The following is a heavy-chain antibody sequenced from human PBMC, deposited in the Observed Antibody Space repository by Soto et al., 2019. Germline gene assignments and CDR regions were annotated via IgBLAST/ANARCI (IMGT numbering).Heavy chain of an antibody. CDR2: IYYSGST. CDR3: ARNYGSGSYNYMDV. CDR1: GGSISSYY. Sequence: SETLSLTCTVSGGSISSYYWSWIRQPPGKGLEWIGYIYYSGSTNYNPSLKSRATISVDTSKNQFSLKLSSVTAADTAVYYCARNYGSGSYNYMDVWGKGTTVTVSS. D-gene: IGHD3-10*01. J-gene: IGHJ6*03. V-gene: IGHV4-59*08.